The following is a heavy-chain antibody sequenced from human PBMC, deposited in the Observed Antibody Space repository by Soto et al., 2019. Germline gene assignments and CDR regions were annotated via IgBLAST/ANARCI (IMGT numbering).Heavy chain of an antibody. CDR2: IDPTDSET. J-gene: IGHJ3*02. D-gene: IGHD3-3*01. CDR1: GYRFTSRW. CDR3: ATSTIFGVVDAFDI. Sequence: PGESLKISCQASGYRFTSRWISWVRQMPGKGLEWMGKIDPTDSETRYSPSFQVHVTMSVDKSFSTTYLQWSNLKTSDTATYYCATSTIFGVVDAFDICGQGTLVTVSS. V-gene: IGHV5-10-1*01.